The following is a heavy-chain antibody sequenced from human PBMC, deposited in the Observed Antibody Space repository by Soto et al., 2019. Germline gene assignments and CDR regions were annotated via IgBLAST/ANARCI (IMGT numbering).Heavy chain of an antibody. J-gene: IGHJ5*02. Sequence: HLVQSGPEVKKPGASITVPCKTSVDTFTNFGLAWVRKAPGQGLEWLGWIATYNSNRNYAQKFQGRLTLTTDTSTSTAYMELKNLGYDDTAVYYCARVVRGVVNWFDPWGQGTLVTVSS. CDR2: IATYNSNR. D-gene: IGHD3-10*01. CDR3: ARVVRGVVNWFDP. CDR1: VDTFTNFG. V-gene: IGHV1-18*01.